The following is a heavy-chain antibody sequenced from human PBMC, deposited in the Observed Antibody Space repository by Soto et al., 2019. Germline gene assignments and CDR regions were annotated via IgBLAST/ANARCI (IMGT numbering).Heavy chain of an antibody. Sequence: EVQLLESGGGLVQRGGSLRLSCAVSGFSLTTYAMSWVRQAPGKGLEWVSEVSASGRSTTYADSVNGRFTTSKDTSKNTMSLQLNSLRVDYTAVYYCAKVWFGESAGFDVWGRGTMVRVSS. V-gene: IGHV3-23*01. J-gene: IGHJ3*01. D-gene: IGHD3-10*01. CDR2: VSASGRST. CDR3: AKVWFGESAGFDV. CDR1: GFSLTTYA.